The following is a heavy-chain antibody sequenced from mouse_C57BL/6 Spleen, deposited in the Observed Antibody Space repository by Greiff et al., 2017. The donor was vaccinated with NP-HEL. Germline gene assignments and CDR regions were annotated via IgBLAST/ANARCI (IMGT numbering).Heavy chain of an antibody. CDR2: IRLKSDNYAT. V-gene: IGHV6-3*01. CDR3: TSYYGGY. J-gene: IGHJ2*01. Sequence: EVQLQQSGGGLVQPGGSMKLSCVASGFTFSNYWMNWVRQSPEKGLEWVAQIRLKSDNYATHYAESVKGRFTISRDDSKSSVYLQMNNLRAEDTGIYYCTSYYGGYWGQGTTLTVSS. D-gene: IGHD1-1*02. CDR1: GFTFSNYW.